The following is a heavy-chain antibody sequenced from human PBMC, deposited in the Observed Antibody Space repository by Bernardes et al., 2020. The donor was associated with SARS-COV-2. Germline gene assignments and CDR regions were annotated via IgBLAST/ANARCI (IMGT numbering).Heavy chain of an antibody. D-gene: IGHD3-16*01. CDR3: VKEDSTWGAFDI. CDR1: GFTFSDYA. J-gene: IGHJ3*02. Sequence: GGSLRLSCSASGFTFSDYAMHWVRQAPGKGLEYVSTINTNGGTTYYADSVKGRFTISRDNSKNTLYLQMSSLRTEDTADYYCVKEDSTWGAFDIWGQGTMVTVSS. CDR2: INTNGGTT. V-gene: IGHV3-64D*08.